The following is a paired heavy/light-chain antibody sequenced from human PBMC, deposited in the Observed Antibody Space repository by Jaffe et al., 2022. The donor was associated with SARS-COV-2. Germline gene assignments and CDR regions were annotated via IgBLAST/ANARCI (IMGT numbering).Heavy chain of an antibody. CDR1: GGTFSSYT. J-gene: IGHJ5*02. D-gene: IGHD2-15*01. Sequence: QVQLVQSGAEVKKPGSSVKVSCKASGGTFSSYTISWVRQAPGQGLEWMGRIIPILGIANYAQKFQGRVTITADKSTSTAYMELSSLRSEDTAVYYCARDRDEDCSGGSCNWFDPWGQGTLVTVSS. V-gene: IGHV1-69*08. CDR2: IIPILGIA. CDR3: ARDRDEDCSGGSCNWFDP.
Light chain of an antibody. CDR3: QSADSSGTHVV. Sequence: SYELTQPPSVSVSPGQTARITCSGDALPKQYAYWYQQKPGQAPVLVIYKDSERPSGIPERFSGSSSGTTVTLTISGVQAEDEADYYCQSADSSGTHVVFGGGTKLTVL. J-gene: IGLJ2*01. V-gene: IGLV3-25*03. CDR1: ALPKQY. CDR2: KDS.